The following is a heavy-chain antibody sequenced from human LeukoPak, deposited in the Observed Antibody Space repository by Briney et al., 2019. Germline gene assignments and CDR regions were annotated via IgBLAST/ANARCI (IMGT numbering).Heavy chain of an antibody. CDR3: ARISAGRYGMDV. CDR2: VYYTGST. Sequence: SETLSLTCTVSGGSVTSGGYYWSWIRQHPGKGLEWIGYVYYTGSTYYNPSLKSRVTMSPDTSKNHFSLKVSSVTAADTAVYYCARISAGRYGMDVWGQGTTVTVSS. V-gene: IGHV4-31*03. D-gene: IGHD6-6*01. J-gene: IGHJ6*02. CDR1: GGSVTSGGYY.